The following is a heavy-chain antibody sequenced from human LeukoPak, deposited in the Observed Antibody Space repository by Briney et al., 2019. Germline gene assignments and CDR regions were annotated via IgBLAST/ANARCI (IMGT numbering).Heavy chain of an antibody. CDR2: INHSGST. CDR1: GGSFSGYY. Sequence: SETLSLTCAVYGGSFSGYYWSWIRQPPGKGLEWIGEINHSGSTNYNPSLKSRVTISVDTSKNQFSLKLSSVTAADTAVYYCARGLVVPAAMGEFDYWGQGTLIAVSS. J-gene: IGHJ4*02. CDR3: ARGLVVPAAMGEFDY. D-gene: IGHD2-2*01. V-gene: IGHV4-34*01.